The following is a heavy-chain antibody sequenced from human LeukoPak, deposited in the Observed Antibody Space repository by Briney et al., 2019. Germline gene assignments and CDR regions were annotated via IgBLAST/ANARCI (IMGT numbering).Heavy chain of an antibody. V-gene: IGHV3-33*01. CDR1: GFTFSSYG. CDR2: IWYDGSNK. Sequence: GGSLRLSCAASGFTFSSYGMHWVRQAPGKGLEWVAVIWYDGSNKYYADSVKGRFTISRDNSKNTLYLQMNSLRAEDTAVYYCAPPAEGVVVPAAPGGWGQGTLVTVSS. CDR3: APPAEGVVVPAAPGG. J-gene: IGHJ4*02. D-gene: IGHD2-2*01.